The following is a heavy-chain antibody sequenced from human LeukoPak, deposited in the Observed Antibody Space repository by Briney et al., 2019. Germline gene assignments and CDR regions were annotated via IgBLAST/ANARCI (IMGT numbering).Heavy chain of an antibody. CDR2: IYHSGST. V-gene: IGHV4-4*02. CDR3: ARVSGSSSWSYYFDY. CDR1: GGSISSSNW. Sequence: SETLSLTCAVSGGSISSSNWWSWVRQPPGKGLEWIGEIYHSGSTNYNPSLKSRVTISVDKSKNQFSLKLSSVTAADTAVYYCARVSGSSSWSYYFDYWGQGTLVTVSS. D-gene: IGHD6-13*01. J-gene: IGHJ4*02.